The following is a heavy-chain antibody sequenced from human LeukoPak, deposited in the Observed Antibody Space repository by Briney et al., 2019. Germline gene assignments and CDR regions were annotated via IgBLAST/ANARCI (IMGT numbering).Heavy chain of an antibody. D-gene: IGHD1-26*01. V-gene: IGHV1-46*01. Sequence: ASVKVPCNASGYPFTSYYMHWVRQAPGQGLGWMGIINPSGGSTSYAQKFQGRVTLSRDTTTSTVYMELSSLRSEATAVYYCARDSSDGWDLRAFDIWGQGTMVTVSS. CDR2: INPSGGST. J-gene: IGHJ3*02. CDR1: GYPFTSYY. CDR3: ARDSSDGWDLRAFDI.